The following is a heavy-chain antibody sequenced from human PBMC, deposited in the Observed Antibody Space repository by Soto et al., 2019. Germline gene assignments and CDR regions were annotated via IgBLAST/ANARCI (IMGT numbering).Heavy chain of an antibody. V-gene: IGHV1-18*01. Sequence: QVQLVQSGSEVKKPGASVKVSCKASGYSFNSYGISWVRQAPGQGLEWLGWISPYDDNTKYAQSLQGRVTMTTDTSTRTAYMELRSLRSDDTALYYCAGGGYYDSSGSRNYHYYGMDAWGQGTTVTVS. D-gene: IGHD3-22*01. CDR1: GYSFNSYG. CDR3: AGGGYYDSSGSRNYHYYGMDA. CDR2: ISPYDDNT. J-gene: IGHJ6*02.